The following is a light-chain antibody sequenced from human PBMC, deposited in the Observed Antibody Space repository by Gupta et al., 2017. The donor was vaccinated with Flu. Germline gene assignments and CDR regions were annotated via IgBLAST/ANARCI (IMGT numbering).Light chain of an antibody. J-gene: IGKJ5*01. CDR1: QSVGTN. Sequence: VLTQSPATLSVSPGDRASLSCRASQSVGTNLAWYQQRPGQGPRLLIYATSTRATGIADRFSGSGSGTEFTLTITIPELEDFAVYYCQVRNTCPSFAFGQGTRLEI. V-gene: IGKV3-11*01. CDR3: QVRNTCPSFA. CDR2: ATS.